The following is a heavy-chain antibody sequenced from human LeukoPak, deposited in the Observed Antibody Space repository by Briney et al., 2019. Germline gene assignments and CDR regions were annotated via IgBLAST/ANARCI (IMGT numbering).Heavy chain of an antibody. CDR2: IYTSGST. CDR3: ARQVLWFGGSAPLINNWFDP. D-gene: IGHD3-10*01. J-gene: IGHJ5*02. CDR1: GGSISRYY. V-gene: IGHV4-4*09. Sequence: SETLSLTCTVSGGSISRYYWSWIRQPPGKGLEWIGYIYTSGSTNYNPSLKSRVTITVDTSKNQFSLKLSSVTAADTAVYYCARQVLWFGGSAPLINNWFDPWGQGTLVTVSS.